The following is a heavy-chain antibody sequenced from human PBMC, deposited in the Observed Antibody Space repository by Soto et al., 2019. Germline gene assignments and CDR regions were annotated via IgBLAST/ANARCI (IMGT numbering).Heavy chain of an antibody. CDR3: ARATLIDPFDY. J-gene: IGHJ4*02. CDR1: GGTFSSYA. V-gene: IGHV1-69*06. D-gene: IGHD2-8*01. CDR2: IIPIFGTA. Sequence: SVKVSCKASGGTFSSYAISWVRQAPGQGREWVGGIIPIFGTANYAQKFQGRVTITADKSTSTAYMELSSLRSEDTAVYYCARATLIDPFDYWGQGTLVTVSS.